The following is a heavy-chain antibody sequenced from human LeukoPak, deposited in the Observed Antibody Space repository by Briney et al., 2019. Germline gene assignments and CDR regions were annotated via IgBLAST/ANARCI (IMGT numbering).Heavy chain of an antibody. Sequence: PSETLSLTCSVSGGSISSSSYYWGWIRQPPGKGLEWIGSIYYSGSTYYDPSLKSRVTISVDTSKNQFSLKLSSVTAADTAVYYCARVAIAAAGNFDYWGQGTLVTVSS. D-gene: IGHD6-13*01. CDR3: ARVAIAAAGNFDY. V-gene: IGHV4-39*07. CDR1: GGSISSSSYY. CDR2: IYYSGST. J-gene: IGHJ4*02.